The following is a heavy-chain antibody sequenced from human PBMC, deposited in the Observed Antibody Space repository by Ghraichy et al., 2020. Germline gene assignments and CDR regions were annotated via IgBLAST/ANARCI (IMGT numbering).Heavy chain of an antibody. J-gene: IGHJ4*02. D-gene: IGHD1-26*01. CDR1: GGSFSCFY. CDR2: INHNGDT. Sequence: GSLRLSCAVYGGSFSCFYWSWIRQSPGKGLEWIGQINHNGDTDYNPSLGGRVTISLDRSQNQFSVKMTSVTAADTAMYYCATLGGGLSTATAWATVYYFDYWGQGTLVTVSS. V-gene: IGHV4-34*01. CDR3: ATLGGGLSTATAWATVYYFDY.